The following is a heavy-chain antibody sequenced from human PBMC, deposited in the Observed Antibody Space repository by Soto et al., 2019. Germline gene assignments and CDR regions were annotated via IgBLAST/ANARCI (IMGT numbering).Heavy chain of an antibody. V-gene: IGHV3-11*01. CDR3: ARGGFLVLSAFDV. CDR1: GLTFSDYY. CDR2: ISSSGSSI. Sequence: PGESLKISCAASGLTFSDYYMSWIRQAPGKGLEWVSYISSSGSSIYYADSVKGRFTISRDNAENSLYLQMNSLRAEDTAVYYCARGGFLVLSAFDVWGQGTMVTVSS. J-gene: IGHJ3*01. D-gene: IGHD3-3*01.